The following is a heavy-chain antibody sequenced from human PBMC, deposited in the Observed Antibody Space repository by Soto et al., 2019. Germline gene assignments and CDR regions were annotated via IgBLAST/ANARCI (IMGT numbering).Heavy chain of an antibody. Sequence: EVQLVESGGGLVQPGGSLRLSCAASGFTFSSYSMNWVRQAPGKGLEWVSYISSSSSTIYYADSVKGRFTISRDNAKKSLYLQMNSLRDEDTAVYYCARWDYYGSGSPDYWGQGTLVTVSS. CDR3: ARWDYYGSGSPDY. CDR1: GFTFSSYS. CDR2: ISSSSSTI. D-gene: IGHD3-10*01. V-gene: IGHV3-48*02. J-gene: IGHJ4*02.